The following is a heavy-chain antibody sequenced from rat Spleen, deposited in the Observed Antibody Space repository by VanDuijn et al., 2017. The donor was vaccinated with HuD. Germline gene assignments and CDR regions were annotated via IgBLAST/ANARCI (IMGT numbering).Heavy chain of an antibody. CDR2: MWSGGST. Sequence: QVQLKESGPGLVQPSETLSLTCTVSGFSLTSYNVHWVRQPPGKGLEWMGVMWSGGSTDYNSALKSRLSISRDTSKNQVFLKMNSLQSEDTTTYYCAREGDAYYYSSYIYFDYWGQGVMVTVSS. CDR3: AREGDAYYYSSYIYFDY. CDR1: GFSLTSYN. J-gene: IGHJ2*01. D-gene: IGHD1-2*01. V-gene: IGHV2-45*01.